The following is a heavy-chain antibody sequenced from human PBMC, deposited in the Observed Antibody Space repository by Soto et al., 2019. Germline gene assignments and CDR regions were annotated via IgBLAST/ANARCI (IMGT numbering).Heavy chain of an antibody. D-gene: IGHD6-19*01. J-gene: IGHJ5*02. Sequence: PSETLSLTCAVSGYSISSGYYWGWIRQPPGKGLEWIGSIYHSGSTYYNPSLKSRVTISVDTSMNQFSLKLSSVTAADTAVYYCAREVAVAGIINWFDPWGQGTLVTVS. CDR3: AREVAVAGIINWFDP. V-gene: IGHV4-38-2*02. CDR1: GYSISSGYY. CDR2: IYHSGST.